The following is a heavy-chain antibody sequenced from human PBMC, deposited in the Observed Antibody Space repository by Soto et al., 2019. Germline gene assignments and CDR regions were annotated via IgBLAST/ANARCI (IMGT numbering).Heavy chain of an antibody. J-gene: IGHJ3*02. CDR3: ARVRDSSSYYFYAAFDI. CDR1: GDSVSSNSAA. D-gene: IGHD3-22*01. V-gene: IGHV6-1*01. CDR2: TYDRSKLYN. Sequence: SPTLSPTCPISGDSVSSNSAAWNWLRQSPSRGLEWLGRTYDRSKLYNDYAVSVKSRITINPDTSKNQFSLQLKSVTPKDTAVYYCARVRDSSSYYFYAAFDIWGQGTMGTVSS.